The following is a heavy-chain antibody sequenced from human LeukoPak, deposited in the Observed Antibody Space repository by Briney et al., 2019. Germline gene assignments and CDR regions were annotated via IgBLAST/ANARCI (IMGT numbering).Heavy chain of an antibody. D-gene: IGHD5-12*01. CDR2: IFDSGTT. CDR1: GGSISSYY. V-gene: IGHV4-59*01. J-gene: IGHJ4*02. Sequence: SESLSLTCTVSGGSISSYYRTWIRQPPGKGLEWLGYIFDSGTTNYNPSLTSRITISVDTSKNQFSLKMSSVTAADTAVYYCGRIIPLVATIVDWGQGTLVTVSS. CDR3: GRIIPLVATIVD.